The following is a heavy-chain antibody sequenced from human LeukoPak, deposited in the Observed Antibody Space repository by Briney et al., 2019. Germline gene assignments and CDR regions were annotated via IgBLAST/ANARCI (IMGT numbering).Heavy chain of an antibody. CDR2: ISYDGSNK. CDR1: GFTFSSYG. J-gene: IGHJ3*02. V-gene: IGHV3-30*18. CDR3: AKGGVYYDSSGYRTPDAFDI. Sequence: GGSLRLSCAASGFTFSSYGMHWVRQAPGKGLEWVAVISYDGSNKYYADSVKGRFTISRDNSKNTLYLQMNSLGAEDTAVYYCAKGGVYYDSSGYRTPDAFDIWGQGTMVTVSS. D-gene: IGHD3-22*01.